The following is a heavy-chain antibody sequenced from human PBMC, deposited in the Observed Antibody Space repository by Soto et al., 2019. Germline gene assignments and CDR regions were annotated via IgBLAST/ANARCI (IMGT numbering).Heavy chain of an antibody. D-gene: IGHD3-3*01. CDR3: ARPHYDFSSGAAGFDP. J-gene: IGHJ5*02. CDR2: ISSSSSYT. Sequence: VGSQRLSCAASGFTFSDYYMSWIRQAPGKGLEWVSYISSSSSYTNYADSVKGRFTISRDNAKNSLYLQMNSLRAEDTAVYYCARPHYDFSSGAAGFDPWGQGTLVTVSS. CDR1: GFTFSDYY. V-gene: IGHV3-11*06.